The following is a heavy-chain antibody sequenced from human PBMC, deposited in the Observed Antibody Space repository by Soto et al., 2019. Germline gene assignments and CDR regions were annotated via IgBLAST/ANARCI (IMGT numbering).Heavy chain of an antibody. Sequence: ASVKVSCKASGYTFTSYGISWVRQAPGQGLEWMGWISAYNGNTNYAQNLQGRVTMTTETTTSTAYMELRSLRSDDTAVYYCAKNYYDSSGYIRYFDYWGQGTLVTVSS. CDR3: AKNYYDSSGYIRYFDY. CDR2: ISAYNGNT. V-gene: IGHV1-18*01. D-gene: IGHD3-22*01. CDR1: GYTFTSYG. J-gene: IGHJ4*02.